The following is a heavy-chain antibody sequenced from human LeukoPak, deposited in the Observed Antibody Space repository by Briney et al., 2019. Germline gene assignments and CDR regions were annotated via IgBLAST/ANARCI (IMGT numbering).Heavy chain of an antibody. Sequence: GGSLRLSCAASGFTFSSYAMSWVRQAPGKGLEWVSAISGSGGSTYYAGSVKGRFTISRDNSKNTLYLQMNSLRAEDTAVYYCAKGQMWVPTEEGFDYWGQGTLVTVSS. CDR2: ISGSGGST. CDR1: GFTFSSYA. D-gene: IGHD2-2*01. CDR3: AKGQMWVPTEEGFDY. J-gene: IGHJ4*02. V-gene: IGHV3-23*01.